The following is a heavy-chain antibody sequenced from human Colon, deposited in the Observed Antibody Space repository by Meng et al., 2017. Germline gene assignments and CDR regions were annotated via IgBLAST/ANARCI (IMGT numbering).Heavy chain of an antibody. D-gene: IGHD2-2*01. CDR2: IYHGGNI. CDR3: ARGAPTSPFDY. V-gene: IGHV4-38-2*02. CDR1: GYSIGSGYY. Sequence: SETLSLTCSVSGYSIGSGYYWGWIRQPPGKGLEWIGSIYHGGNIDYNPFLKSRVTVPLDTSTDQFSLNVTSVTAADPAVYYRARGAPTSPFDYWGQGTLVTVSS. J-gene: IGHJ4*02.